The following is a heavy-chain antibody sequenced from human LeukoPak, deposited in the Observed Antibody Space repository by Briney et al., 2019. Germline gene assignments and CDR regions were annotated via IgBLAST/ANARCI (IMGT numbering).Heavy chain of an antibody. D-gene: IGHD5-12*01. J-gene: IGHJ6*02. CDR2: IIPIFGTA. Sequence: SVKVSCKASGGTFSIYAISWVRQAPGQGLEWMGGIIPIFGTANYAQKFQGRVTITADESTSTAYMELSSLRSEDTAVYYCARGYSGSYYYYGMDVWGQGTTVTVSS. CDR1: GGTFSIYA. CDR3: ARGYSGSYYYYGMDV. V-gene: IGHV1-69*13.